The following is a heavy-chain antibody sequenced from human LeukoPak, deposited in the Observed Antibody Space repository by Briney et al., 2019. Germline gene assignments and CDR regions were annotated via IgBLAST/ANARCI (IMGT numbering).Heavy chain of an antibody. Sequence: PGGSLRLSCAASGFTFSSYAMSWVRQAPGKGLAWVSVISGSGSSTYYADSVKGRFTISRDNSKNTLYLQMNSLRAEDTAVYYCAKAGTATLGWFDSWGQGTLITVSS. D-gene: IGHD1-7*01. CDR2: ISGSGSST. CDR3: AKAGTATLGWFDS. CDR1: GFTFSSYA. J-gene: IGHJ5*01. V-gene: IGHV3-23*01.